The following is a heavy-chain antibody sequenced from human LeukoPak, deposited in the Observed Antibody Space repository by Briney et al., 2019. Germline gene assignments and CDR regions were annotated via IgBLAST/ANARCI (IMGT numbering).Heavy chain of an antibody. J-gene: IGHJ4*02. V-gene: IGHV1-2*02. CDR1: GYTFTGYY. CDR3: ARESGFYYDSSGYYS. Sequence: GASVKVSCKASGYTFTGYYMHWVRQAPGQGLEWMGWINPNSGGTNYAQKFQGRVTMARDTSISTAYMELSRLRSDDTAVYYCARESGFYYDSSGYYSWGQGTLVTVSS. D-gene: IGHD3-22*01. CDR2: INPNSGGT.